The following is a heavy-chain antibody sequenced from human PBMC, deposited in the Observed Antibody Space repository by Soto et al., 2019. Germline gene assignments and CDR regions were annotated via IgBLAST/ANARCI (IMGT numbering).Heavy chain of an antibody. CDR3: PRQWGTAAFDF. V-gene: IGHV4-59*08. J-gene: IGHJ3*01. Sequence: QVQLQESGPGLVKPSETLSLTCTVSGGSISSYYWSWIRQPPGQGLEWIGYIYYSGSTNYNPSLTRRVTISVDTSKNPSYLKLSSVTAADTAVYYCPRQWGTAAFDFWGQGTMVTVSS. D-gene: IGHD1-1*01. CDR2: IYYSGST. CDR1: GGSISSYY.